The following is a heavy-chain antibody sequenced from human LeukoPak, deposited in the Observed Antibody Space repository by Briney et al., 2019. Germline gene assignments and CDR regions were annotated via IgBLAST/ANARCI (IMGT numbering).Heavy chain of an antibody. CDR1: RFTFSSYS. Sequence: GGSLRLSCAASRFTFSSYSMNSVCPALGKGLGWVSPIRSSSRYIYYADSVKGRFTTSRDNAKNSLYLQMNSLRAEDTAVYYCARERYDFWSGYYRGVIDYGGQGTLVTVSS. V-gene: IGHV3-21*01. CDR2: IRSSSRYI. D-gene: IGHD3-3*01. CDR3: ARERYDFWSGYYRGVIDY. J-gene: IGHJ4*02.